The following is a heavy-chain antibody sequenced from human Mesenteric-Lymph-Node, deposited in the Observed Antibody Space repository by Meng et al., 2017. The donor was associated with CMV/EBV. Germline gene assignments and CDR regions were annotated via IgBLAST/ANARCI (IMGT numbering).Heavy chain of an antibody. CDR1: FTSYY. CDR2: INPSGGST. D-gene: IGHD3-22*01. CDR3: ARGAETYYYDSSGYFDFDY. V-gene: IGHV1-46*01. J-gene: IGHJ4*02. Sequence: FTSYYMHWVRQAPGQGLEWMGIINPSGGSTSYAQKFQGRVTMTRDTSTSTVYMELSSLRSEDTAVYYCARGAETYYYDSSGYFDFDYWGQGTLVTVSS.